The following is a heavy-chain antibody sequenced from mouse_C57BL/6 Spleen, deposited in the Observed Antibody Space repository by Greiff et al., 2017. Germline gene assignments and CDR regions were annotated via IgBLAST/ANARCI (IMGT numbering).Heavy chain of an antibody. J-gene: IGHJ4*01. CDR1: GYAFSSYW. Sequence: QVQLKQSGAELVKPGASVKISCKASGYAFSSYWMNWVKQRPGKGLEWIGQIYPGDGDTNYNGKFKGKATLTADKSSSTAYMQLSSLTSEDSAVYFCARRGSSGYVRAMDYWGQGTSVTVSS. V-gene: IGHV1-80*01. CDR2: IYPGDGDT. CDR3: ARRGSSGYVRAMDY. D-gene: IGHD3-2*02.